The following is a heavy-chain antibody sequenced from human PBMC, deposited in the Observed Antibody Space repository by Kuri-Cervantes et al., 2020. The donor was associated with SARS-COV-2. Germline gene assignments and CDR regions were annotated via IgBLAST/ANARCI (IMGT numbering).Heavy chain of an antibody. Sequence: SETLSLTCAVSGYSISSGYYWGWIRQPPGKGLGWIGSIYHSGSTYYNPSLKSRVTISVDTSKNQFSLKLSSVTAADTAVYYCARMPDYDFWSGYLNDAFDIWGQGTMVTVSS. CDR2: IYHSGST. J-gene: IGHJ3*02. CDR3: ARMPDYDFWSGYLNDAFDI. D-gene: IGHD3-3*01. V-gene: IGHV4-38-2*01. CDR1: GYSISSGYY.